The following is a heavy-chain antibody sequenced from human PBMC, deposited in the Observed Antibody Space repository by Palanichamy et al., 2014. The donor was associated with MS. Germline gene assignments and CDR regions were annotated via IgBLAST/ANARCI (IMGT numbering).Heavy chain of an antibody. V-gene: IGHV1-8*01. CDR1: GYTFTSHD. J-gene: IGHJ6*02. D-gene: IGHD4-17*01. CDR2: MNPDSGGT. Sequence: QVQMVQSGAEVKKPGASVKVSCKASGYTFTSHDIHWVRQATGQGLEWMGWMNPDSGGTGYAQKFQGRVTLTTNTSIGTAYMELSSLRSEDTAIYYCARRPIPRTLTPWENYHYYGLDVWGHGTTVTVSS. CDR3: ARRPIPRTLTPWENYHYYGLDV.